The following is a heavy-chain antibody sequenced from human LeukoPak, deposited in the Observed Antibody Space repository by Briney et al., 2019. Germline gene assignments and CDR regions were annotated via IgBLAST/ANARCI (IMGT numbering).Heavy chain of an antibody. J-gene: IGHJ4*02. V-gene: IGHV3-7*01. CDR2: IRQDGSEE. CDR3: AREMAV. Sequence: GGSLRLSCAASGFTFSNYEMSWVRQAPGRGPEWVANIRQDGSEEYCVDSVKGRFTISRDNTKNSLYLQMNSLRAEDTAVYYCAREMAVWGQGALVTVSS. CDR1: GFTFSNYE. D-gene: IGHD2-8*01.